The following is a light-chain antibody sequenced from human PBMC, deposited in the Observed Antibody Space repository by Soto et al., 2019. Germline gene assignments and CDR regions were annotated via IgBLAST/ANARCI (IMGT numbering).Light chain of an antibody. CDR2: LNKDASN. J-gene: IGLJ2*01. V-gene: IGLV4-69*01. CDR1: SGHSTYA. Sequence: QPVLTQSPSASASLGASVKLTGTLSSGHSTYASACHQQQPEKGPRYLMKLNKDASNSKGDGSPNRFSGSSSGAERYLTIPSLQSEDEADYYCQTWGTGIVIFGGGTKLTVL. CDR3: QTWGTGIVI.